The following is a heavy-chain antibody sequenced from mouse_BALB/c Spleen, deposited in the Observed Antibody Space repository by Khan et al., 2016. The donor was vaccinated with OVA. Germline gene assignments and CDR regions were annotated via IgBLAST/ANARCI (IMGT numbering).Heavy chain of an antibody. D-gene: IGHD2-12*01. V-gene: IGHV9-3-1*01. CDR1: GYTFTNYG. Sequence: QIQLVQSGPELKKPGETVKISCKASGYTFTNYGVNWVKQTPGKGLKWMGWINTYTGEPTYADDFKGRFVFSLETSARTADLQINNLKNEDTASYCCARKNYSYDLYVDVWGAGTTVTVSS. CDR3: ARKNYSYDLYVDV. J-gene: IGHJ1*01. CDR2: INTYTGEP.